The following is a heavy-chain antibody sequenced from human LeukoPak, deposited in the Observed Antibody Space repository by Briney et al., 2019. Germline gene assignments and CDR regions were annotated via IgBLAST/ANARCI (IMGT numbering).Heavy chain of an antibody. Sequence: RGSLRLSCAASGFSFSSYGMHWVRQAPGKGLEWVAFIRYDGSNKYYADSVKGRFTISRDNSKNTLYLQMNSLRAEDTAVYYCAKPPINRSIAAAGTNDYWGQGTLVTVSS. J-gene: IGHJ4*02. V-gene: IGHV3-30*02. CDR1: GFSFSSYG. CDR2: IRYDGSNK. CDR3: AKPPINRSIAAAGTNDY. D-gene: IGHD6-13*01.